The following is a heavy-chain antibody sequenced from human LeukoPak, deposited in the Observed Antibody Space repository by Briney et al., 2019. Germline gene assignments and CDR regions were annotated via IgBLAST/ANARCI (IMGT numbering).Heavy chain of an antibody. D-gene: IGHD2-21*02. Sequence: SETLSLTCTVSGGSVSSRPHFWAWIRQTPGKGLEWIGYMYFTGSTDYNPSLKSRVTISEDKSKNQFSLSLNSVTAADTAVYYCARQVICGDDCYSEYWGQGILVTVSS. V-gene: IGHV4-61*05. CDR3: ARQVICGDDCYSEY. CDR1: GGSVSSRPHF. CDR2: MYFTGST. J-gene: IGHJ4*02.